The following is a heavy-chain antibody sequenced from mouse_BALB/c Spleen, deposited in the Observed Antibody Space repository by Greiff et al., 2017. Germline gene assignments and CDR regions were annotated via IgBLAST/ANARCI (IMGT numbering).Heavy chain of an antibody. CDR1: GFTFSSYA. CDR3: ARGHMDY. V-gene: IGHV5-6-5*01. J-gene: IGHJ2*01. CDR2: ISSGGGT. Sequence: DVQLVESGGGLVKPGGSLKLSCAASGFTFSSYAMSWVRQTPEKRLEWVASISSGGGTYYPDSVMGRFTISRDNARNILYLQMSSLGSEDTAMYYCARGHMDYWGQGTTLTVSS.